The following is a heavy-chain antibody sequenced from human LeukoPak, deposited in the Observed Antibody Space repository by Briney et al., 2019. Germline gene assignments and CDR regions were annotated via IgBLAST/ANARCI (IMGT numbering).Heavy chain of an antibody. CDR2: VHYTGRT. CDR3: ARDSFSSSWPKWFDP. D-gene: IGHD6-13*01. V-gene: IGHV4-59*01. CDR1: GDSISDYY. Sequence: SETLSLTCTVSGDSISDYYWSWIRQPQGKGLEWMGYVHYTGRTDYNPSLKSRVTISIDTSKNQFSLRLRSVTAADTAVYYCARDSFSSSWPKWFDPWGQGILVAVSS. J-gene: IGHJ5*02.